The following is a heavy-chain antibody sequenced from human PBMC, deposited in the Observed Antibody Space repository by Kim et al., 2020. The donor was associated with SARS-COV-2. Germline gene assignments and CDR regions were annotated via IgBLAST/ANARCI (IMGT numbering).Heavy chain of an antibody. Sequence: GGSLRLSCAASGFILSSHWMTWVRKAPGKGLEWVANINQDGSEKYYVDSVKGRFTISRDNVENSLYLQMNSLRAEDTDVYYCARDLGVNGLDYWGQGTLV. CDR3: ARDLGVNGLDY. D-gene: IGHD3-16*01. V-gene: IGHV3-7*03. CDR1: GFILSSHW. J-gene: IGHJ4*02. CDR2: INQDGSEK.